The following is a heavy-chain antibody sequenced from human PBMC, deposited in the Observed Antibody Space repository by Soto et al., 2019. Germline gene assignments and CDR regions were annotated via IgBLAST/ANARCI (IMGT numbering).Heavy chain of an antibody. CDR1: GLSLSTSGVG. CDR3: ATLSGYDWGGAFDI. V-gene: IGHV2-5*02. J-gene: IGHJ3*02. Sequence: QITLKESGPTLVKPTQTLTLTCTFSGLSLSTSGVGVGWIRQPPGKALEWLALIYWDDDKRYSPSLKSRLTITKDTSKNQVVLTMTNMDPVDTATYYCATLSGYDWGGAFDIWGQGTMVTVSS. CDR2: IYWDDDK. D-gene: IGHD5-12*01.